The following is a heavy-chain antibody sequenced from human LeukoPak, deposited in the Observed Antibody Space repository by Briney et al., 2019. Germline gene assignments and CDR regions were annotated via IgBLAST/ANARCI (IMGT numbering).Heavy chain of an antibody. CDR3: ARGMEPYYYMDV. Sequence: GASVKVSCKASGYTFNGYYMHWVRQAPGQGLEWMGWVNPNSGGTNYAQKFQGRVTMTRDTSISKAYMELSRLRSDDTAVYYCARGMEPYYYMDVWGKGITVTVSS. V-gene: IGHV1-2*02. J-gene: IGHJ6*03. CDR1: GYTFNGYY. D-gene: IGHD1-26*01. CDR2: VNPNSGGT.